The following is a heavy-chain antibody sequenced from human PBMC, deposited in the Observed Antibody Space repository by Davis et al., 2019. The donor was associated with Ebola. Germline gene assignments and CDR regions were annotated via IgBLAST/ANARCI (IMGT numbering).Heavy chain of an antibody. V-gene: IGHV4-34*01. CDR2: INHSGST. CDR3: AGHLRYFDY. J-gene: IGHJ4*02. D-gene: IGHD4-17*01. CDR1: GGSFSGYY. Sequence: SETLSLTCAVYGGSFSGYYWSWIRQPPGKGLEWIGEINHSGSTNYNPSLKSRVTISLDTSKNQFSLKLSSVTAADTAVYYCAGHLRYFDYWGQGTLVTVSS.